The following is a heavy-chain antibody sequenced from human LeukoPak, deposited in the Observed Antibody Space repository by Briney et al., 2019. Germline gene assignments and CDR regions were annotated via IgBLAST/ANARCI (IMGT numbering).Heavy chain of an antibody. CDR1: GGSISSYY. J-gene: IGHJ6*04. CDR2: IYYSGST. Sequence: SSETLSLTCTVSGGSISSYYWSWIRQPPGKGLEGIGYIYYSGSTNYNPSLKSRVTISVDTSKNQFSLKLSSVTAADTAVYYCARDVGVLSLDVWGKGTTVTISS. V-gene: IGHV4-59*01. CDR3: ARDVGVLSLDV. D-gene: IGHD3-10*01.